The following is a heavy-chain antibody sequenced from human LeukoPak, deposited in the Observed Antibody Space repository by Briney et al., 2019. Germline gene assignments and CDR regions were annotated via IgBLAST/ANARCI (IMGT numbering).Heavy chain of an antibody. D-gene: IGHD4-23*01. V-gene: IGHV3-33*01. CDR2: IWFDGRNE. Sequence: AGGSLRLSCAASGFTFSTYGMHWVRQAPGKGLEWVAFIWFDGRNEHYADSVKGRFTISRDNSKNTMYLHMNSLRADDTAVYYCARGYGGNSYGYWGQGTLVTVSS. CDR3: ARGYGGNSYGY. CDR1: GFTFSTYG. J-gene: IGHJ4*02.